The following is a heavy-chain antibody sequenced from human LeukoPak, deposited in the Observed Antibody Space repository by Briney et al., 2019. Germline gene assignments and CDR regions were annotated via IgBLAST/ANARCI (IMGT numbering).Heavy chain of an antibody. Sequence: KISCKASGYTFTDYYMHWVQQAPRKGLERMGRVDPEDGETIYAEKFQGRVTITADTSTDTAYMELSSLRSEDTAVYYCATGVLPSGSYPVDYYYYMDVWGKGTTVTVSS. CDR2: VDPEDGET. CDR1: GYTFTDYY. J-gene: IGHJ6*03. V-gene: IGHV1-69-2*01. D-gene: IGHD1-26*01. CDR3: ATGVLPSGSYPVDYYYYMDV.